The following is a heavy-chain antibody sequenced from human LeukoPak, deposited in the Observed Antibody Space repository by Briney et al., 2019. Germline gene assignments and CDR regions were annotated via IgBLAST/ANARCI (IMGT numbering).Heavy chain of an antibody. CDR3: ARELRFLEWLAPGWFDP. J-gene: IGHJ5*02. D-gene: IGHD3-3*01. V-gene: IGHV3-21*01. CDR2: ITSGSSYI. Sequence: GGSLRLSCAASGFTFSSYNMNWVRQAPGQGLEWVSSITSGSSYIYYADSVKGRFTISRDNAKSSLYLQMNSLRAEDTAVYYCARELRFLEWLAPGWFDPWGQGTLVTVSS. CDR1: GFTFSSYN.